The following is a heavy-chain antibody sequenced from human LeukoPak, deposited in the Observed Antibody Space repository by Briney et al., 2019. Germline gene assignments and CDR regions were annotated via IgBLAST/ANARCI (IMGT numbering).Heavy chain of an antibody. CDR2: ISGSGGST. CDR1: GLSITNYA. V-gene: IGHV3-23*01. CDR3: AKMTAWNWFDP. Sequence: PGGSLRLSCVVSGLSITNYAMTWVRQTPGKGLEWVSAISGSGGSTYYADSVKGRFTISSDNSKNPLYLQMNSLRAEDTAVYYCAKMTAWNWFDPWGQGTLVTVSS. J-gene: IGHJ5*02.